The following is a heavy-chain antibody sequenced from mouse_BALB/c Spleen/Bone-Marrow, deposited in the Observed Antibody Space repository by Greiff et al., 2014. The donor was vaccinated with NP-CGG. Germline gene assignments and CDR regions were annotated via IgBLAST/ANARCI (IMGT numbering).Heavy chain of an antibody. Sequence: VQLQQSGAELARPGASVKLSCKASGYTFTSYWMQWVKQRPGQGLEWIGAIYPGDGDTRFTQKFKGKATLTADKSSSTAYMQLSSLASEDSAVYYCARAKRYGEMDYWGQGTSVTVSP. V-gene: IGHV1-87*01. D-gene: IGHD2-14*01. J-gene: IGHJ4*01. CDR3: ARAKRYGEMDY. CDR1: GYTFTSYW. CDR2: IYPGDGDT.